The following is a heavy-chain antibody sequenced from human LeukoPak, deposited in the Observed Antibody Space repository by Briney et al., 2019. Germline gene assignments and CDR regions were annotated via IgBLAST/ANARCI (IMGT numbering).Heavy chain of an antibody. CDR2: IYHSGST. CDR1: GYSISSGYY. D-gene: IGHD3-22*01. Sequence: SETLSLTCTVSGYSISSGYYWGWIRQPPGKGLEWIGSIYHSGSTYYNPSLKSRVTISVDTSKNQFSLKLSSVTAADTAVYYCARGPNYYDSSGLIEDYWGQGTLVTVSS. J-gene: IGHJ4*02. V-gene: IGHV4-38-2*02. CDR3: ARGPNYYDSSGLIEDY.